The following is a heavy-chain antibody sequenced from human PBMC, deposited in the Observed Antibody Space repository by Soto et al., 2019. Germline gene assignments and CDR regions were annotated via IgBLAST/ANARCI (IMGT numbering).Heavy chain of an antibody. CDR1: VGSVSGYY. J-gene: IGHJ4*02. D-gene: IGHD2-8*02. CDR2: INHSGST. V-gene: IGHV4-34*01. Sequence: SAAVSLTGARRVGSVSGYYWSSFRQPPGTGLEWIGEINHSGSTNYNPSLKSRVTISVDTSKNQFSLKLTSVTAADTAVYYCARDKITGLFDYWGQGTLVTVS. CDR3: ARDKITGLFDY.